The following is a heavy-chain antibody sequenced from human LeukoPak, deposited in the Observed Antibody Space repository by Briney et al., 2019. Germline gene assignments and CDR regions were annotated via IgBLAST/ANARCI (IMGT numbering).Heavy chain of an antibody. J-gene: IGHJ6*02. Sequence: ASVKVSCKASGYTFTSYYMRWVRQAPGQGLEWMGIINPSGGSTSYAQKFQGRVTMTRDTSTSTVYMELSSLRSEDTAVYYCAREMATINYYYGMDVWGQGTTVTVSS. V-gene: IGHV1-46*01. CDR3: AREMATINYYYGMDV. D-gene: IGHD5-12*01. CDR1: GYTFTSYY. CDR2: INPSGGST.